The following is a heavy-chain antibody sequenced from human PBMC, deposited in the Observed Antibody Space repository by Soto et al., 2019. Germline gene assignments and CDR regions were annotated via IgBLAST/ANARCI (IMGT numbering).Heavy chain of an antibody. D-gene: IGHD3-22*01. CDR2: IYYSGST. CDR1: GGSISSGGYY. V-gene: IGHV4-31*03. Sequence: SETLSLTCTVSGGSISSGGYYWSWIRQHPVKGLEWIGYIYYSGSTYYNPSLKSRVTISVDTSKNQFSLKLSSLTAADTAVYYCARCPYYYDSSGSAFDIWGQGTMVTVSS. J-gene: IGHJ3*02. CDR3: ARCPYYYDSSGSAFDI.